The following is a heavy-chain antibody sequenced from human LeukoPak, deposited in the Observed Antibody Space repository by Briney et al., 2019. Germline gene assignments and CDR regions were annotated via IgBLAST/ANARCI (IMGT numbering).Heavy chain of an antibody. Sequence: ASVKVSCKASGYTFTCYYMHWVRQAPGQGLEWMGWINPNSGGTNYAQKFQGRVTMTRDTSISTGYMELSRLRSDDTAVYYCARDMLGYCSSTSCLSWFDPWGQGTLVTVSS. D-gene: IGHD2-2*01. CDR2: INPNSGGT. CDR3: ARDMLGYCSSTSCLSWFDP. CDR1: GYTFTCYY. J-gene: IGHJ5*02. V-gene: IGHV1-2*02.